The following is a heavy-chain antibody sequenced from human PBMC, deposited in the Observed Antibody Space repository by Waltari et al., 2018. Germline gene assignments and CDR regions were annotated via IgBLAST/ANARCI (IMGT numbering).Heavy chain of an antibody. CDR2: INSEGYST. Sequence: EVQLVESGGGLVQPGGSLRLSCAASGFSFSSYWMHWVRHAPGKGLVWVSRINSEGYSTTYADSVRGRFTISRDNAKNTLYLQMNSLRVEDTAVYYCARDGTTISGATRWLDSWGQGTLVTVSS. D-gene: IGHD1-26*01. CDR3: ARDGTTISGATRWLDS. CDR1: GFSFSSYW. J-gene: IGHJ5*01. V-gene: IGHV3-74*01.